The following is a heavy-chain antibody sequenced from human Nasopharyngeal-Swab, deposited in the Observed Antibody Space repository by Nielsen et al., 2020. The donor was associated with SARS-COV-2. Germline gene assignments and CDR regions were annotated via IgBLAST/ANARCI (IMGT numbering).Heavy chain of an antibody. CDR1: EFTFSNYG. CDR3: ARDGGSYLDY. J-gene: IGHJ4*02. CDR2: ISSDGSEK. V-gene: IGHV3-30*19. D-gene: IGHD1-26*01. Sequence: GESLKISCAASEFTFSNYGMYWVRQAPGKGLEWLAVISSDGSEKYYADSVKGRFTISRDNSKNTLYLQMNSLRAEDTAVYYCARDGGSYLDYWGQGTLVTVSS.